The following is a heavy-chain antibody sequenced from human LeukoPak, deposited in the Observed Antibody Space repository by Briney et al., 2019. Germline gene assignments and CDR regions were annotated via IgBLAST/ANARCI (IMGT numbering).Heavy chain of an antibody. J-gene: IGHJ4*02. V-gene: IGHV3-30*18. CDR2: ISYDGSNK. CDR3: AKAGNAYNWNPFDR. D-gene: IGHD1-20*01. Sequence: GGSLRLPCAASRFSFRYFAMSWVRLAPGKGLELVALISYDGSNKYYADSVKGRITISRDNSKNTLYLQMNSLRAEDTAVYYCAKAGNAYNWNPFDRWGQGILVTVSS. CDR1: RFSFRYFA.